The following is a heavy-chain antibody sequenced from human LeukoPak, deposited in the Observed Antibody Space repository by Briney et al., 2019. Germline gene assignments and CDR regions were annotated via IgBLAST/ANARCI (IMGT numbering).Heavy chain of an antibody. J-gene: IGHJ4*02. CDR3: TTGLDYYDSSGTGDY. Sequence: GGSLRLSCAASGFTFSNAWMSWVRQAPGKGLEWVGRIKSKTDGGTTDYAAPVKGRFTISRDDSKNTLYLQMNSLKTEDTAVYYCTTGLDYYDSSGTGDYWGQGTLVTVSS. D-gene: IGHD3-22*01. CDR2: IKSKTDGGTT. V-gene: IGHV3-15*01. CDR1: GFTFSNAW.